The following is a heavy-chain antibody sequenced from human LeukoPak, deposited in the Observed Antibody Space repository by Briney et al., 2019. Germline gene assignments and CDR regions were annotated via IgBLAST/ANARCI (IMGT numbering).Heavy chain of an antibody. CDR3: ASPPLSSAMYYAH. CDR1: GYNFSGHY. D-gene: IGHD1-26*01. Sequence: ASVKVSCKASGYNFSGHYMHWVRQAPGQGLEWMGWIKPSYGDTKYAQNFQGRVTMTRDTSISTAYMELSSLRSDDTAVYYCASPPLSSAMYYAHWGQGTLVTVSS. CDR2: IKPSYGDT. J-gene: IGHJ4*02. V-gene: IGHV1-2*02.